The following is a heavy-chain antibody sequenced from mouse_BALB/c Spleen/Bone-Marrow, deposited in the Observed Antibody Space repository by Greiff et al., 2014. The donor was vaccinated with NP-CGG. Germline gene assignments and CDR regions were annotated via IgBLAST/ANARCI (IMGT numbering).Heavy chain of an antibody. J-gene: IGHJ1*01. CDR1: GYTFASYW. Sequence: VQLQQSGAELVRPGASVKLSCKASGYTFASYWMNWVKQRPGQGLEWIGVIDPSDSETQHNQMFKDKATLTVDKSSSTVYMQLSSLTSEDSAVYYCARNANWYFDVWGAGTTVTVSS. CDR3: ARNANWYFDV. V-gene: IGHV1-61*01. CDR2: IDPSDSET.